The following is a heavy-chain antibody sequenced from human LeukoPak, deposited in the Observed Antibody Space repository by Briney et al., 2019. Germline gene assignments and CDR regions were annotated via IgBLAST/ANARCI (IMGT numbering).Heavy chain of an antibody. CDR2: INSDGRST. Sequence: GGSLRLACAASGLTSSSYWMHWVRQAPGKGLVWVSRINSDGRSTSYADSVKGRFTISRDNAKNTLYLQMNSLGAEDTAVYYCARDGDESTYYYYYGMDVWGQGTTVTVS. V-gene: IGHV3-74*01. CDR3: ARDGDESTYYYYYGMDV. J-gene: IGHJ6*02. CDR1: GLTSSSYW. D-gene: IGHD7-27*01.